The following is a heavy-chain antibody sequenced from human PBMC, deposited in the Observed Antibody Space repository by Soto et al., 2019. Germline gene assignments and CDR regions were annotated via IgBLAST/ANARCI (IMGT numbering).Heavy chain of an antibody. Sequence: LGESLKISCQGSGYSFTSNWIGWVRQMPGKGLEWMGIINPADSDIKYSPSFQGQVTISADKSIGTAYLQWSSLKASDTAMYYCARHQRDDASRKIDCWGQGTLVTVPQ. V-gene: IGHV5-51*01. J-gene: IGHJ4*02. CDR2: INPADSDI. CDR3: ARHQRDDASRKIDC. D-gene: IGHD3-16*01. CDR1: GYSFTSNW.